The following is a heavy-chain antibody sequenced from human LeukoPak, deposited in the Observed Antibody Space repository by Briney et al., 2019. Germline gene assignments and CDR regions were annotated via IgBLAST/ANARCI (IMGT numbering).Heavy chain of an antibody. Sequence: SETLSLTCTVSGGSIRSPGYYWGWPRQPPGEGLEWIGSMYYSGSSFYNPSLKSRVAISVDTSKNQFSLKLSSVTAADTAVYYCARGPPAVINPVYYYYGMDVWGQGTTVTVSS. V-gene: IGHV4-39*07. CDR2: MYYSGSS. CDR1: GGSIRSPGYY. CDR3: ARGPPAVINPVYYYYGMDV. J-gene: IGHJ6*02. D-gene: IGHD3-16*02.